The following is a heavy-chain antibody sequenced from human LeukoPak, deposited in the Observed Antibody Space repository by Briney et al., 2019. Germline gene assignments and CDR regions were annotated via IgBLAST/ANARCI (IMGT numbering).Heavy chain of an antibody. CDR1: GFTFSCYS. Sequence: PGGSLRLSCAASGFTFSCYSMNWVRQAPGEGLVWVSSISSSSSYIYYADSVKGRFPITRDNAKNSLYLQMNSLRVEDRAVDYCARVKELATIAIDYWGEGTLVTVSA. V-gene: IGHV3-21*01. J-gene: IGHJ4*02. CDR2: ISSSSSYI. CDR3: ARVKELATIAIDY. D-gene: IGHD5-24*01.